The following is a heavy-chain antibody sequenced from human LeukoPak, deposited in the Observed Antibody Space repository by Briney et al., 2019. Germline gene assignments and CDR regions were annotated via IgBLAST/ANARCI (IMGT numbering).Heavy chain of an antibody. Sequence: ASVKVSCKASGYIFTTYAISWVRQAPGQGLEWMGWISVYNGDTNYAQNLQGRVTMTTDTSTSTAYMELRSLRSDDTAVYYCARDGLGTAVDYWGQGTLVSVS. D-gene: IGHD6-13*01. CDR1: GYIFTTYA. CDR2: ISVYNGDT. CDR3: ARDGLGTAVDY. J-gene: IGHJ4*02. V-gene: IGHV1-18*01.